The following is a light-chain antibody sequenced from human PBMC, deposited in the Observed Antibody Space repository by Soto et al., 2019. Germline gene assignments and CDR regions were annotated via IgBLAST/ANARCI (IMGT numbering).Light chain of an antibody. Sequence: QSVLTQPPSVSGARGQRVTISCTGSSSNIGAGYDVHWYQQRPGTAPKLLIFGNNNRPSGVPDRFSGSKSGTSASLAITGLQAEDEGDYYCQSFDSTLSARYVFGTGTKLTVL. CDR3: QSFDSTLSARYV. CDR2: GNN. V-gene: IGLV1-40*01. CDR1: SSNIGAGYD. J-gene: IGLJ1*01.